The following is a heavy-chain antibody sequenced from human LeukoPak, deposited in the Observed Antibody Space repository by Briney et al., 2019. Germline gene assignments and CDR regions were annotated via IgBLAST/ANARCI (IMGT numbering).Heavy chain of an antibody. Sequence: GGSLRLSCAASGFTFSSYAMHWVRQAPGKGLEWVAVISYDGSNKYYADSVKGRFTISRDNSKNTLYLQMNSLRAEDTAVYYCARDLRISDYYYYGMDVWGQGTTVTVSS. CDR2: ISYDGSNK. D-gene: IGHD2-15*01. V-gene: IGHV3-30*04. CDR1: GFTFSSYA. J-gene: IGHJ6*02. CDR3: ARDLRISDYYYYGMDV.